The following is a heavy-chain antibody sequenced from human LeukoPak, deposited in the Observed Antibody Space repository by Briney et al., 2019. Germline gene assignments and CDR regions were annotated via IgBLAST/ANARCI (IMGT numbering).Heavy chain of an antibody. CDR3: ATVVVPGWFDP. D-gene: IGHD2-15*01. Sequence: SETLSLTCAVYGGSFSGYYWSWIRQPPGKGLEWIGEINHSGSTNYNPSLKSRVTISVGTSKNRFSLKLSSVTAADTAVYYCATVVVPGWFDPWGQGNLVTVSS. V-gene: IGHV4-34*01. CDR2: INHSGST. CDR1: GGSFSGYY. J-gene: IGHJ5*02.